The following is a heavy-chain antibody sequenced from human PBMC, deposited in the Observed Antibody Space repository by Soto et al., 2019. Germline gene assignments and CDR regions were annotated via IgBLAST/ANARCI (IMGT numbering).Heavy chain of an antibody. CDR3: ARVVHWYYDFWSGYRTPYFDY. Sequence: LSLTCTVSGGSISSYYWSWIRQPPGKGLEWIGYIYYSGSTNYNPSLKSRVTISVDTSKNQFSLKLSSVTAADTAVYYCARVVHWYYDFWSGYRTPYFDYWGQGTLVTVSS. J-gene: IGHJ4*02. CDR1: GGSISSYY. CDR2: IYYSGST. V-gene: IGHV4-59*01. D-gene: IGHD3-3*01.